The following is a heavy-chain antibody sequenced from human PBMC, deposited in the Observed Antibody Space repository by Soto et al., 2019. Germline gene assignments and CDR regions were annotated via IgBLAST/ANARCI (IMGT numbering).Heavy chain of an antibody. J-gene: IGHJ4*02. CDR2: ISYDGSNK. D-gene: IGHD1-26*01. V-gene: IGHV3-30-3*01. Sequence: PGGSLRLSCAASGFTFSSYAMHWVRQAPGKGLEWVAVISYDGSNKYYADSVKGRFTISRDNSKNTLYLQMNSLRAEDTAVYYCARTLVGATMFWGIDYWGQGTLVTVSS. CDR3: ARTLVGATMFWGIDY. CDR1: GFTFSSYA.